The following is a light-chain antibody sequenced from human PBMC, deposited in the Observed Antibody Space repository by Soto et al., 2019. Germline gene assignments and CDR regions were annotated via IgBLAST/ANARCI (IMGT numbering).Light chain of an antibody. CDR3: QKYNDAHRT. CDR2: EAS. Sequence: QMTQSPSSLSASVGDRVTITCRASQDISNYLAWYQQKPGGAPKLLIYEASTLQSGVPSRLSGSGSGADFTLTISSLQPEDVAIYYCQKYNDAHRTFGQGTRGEMK. V-gene: IGKV1-27*01. J-gene: IGKJ1*01. CDR1: QDISNY.